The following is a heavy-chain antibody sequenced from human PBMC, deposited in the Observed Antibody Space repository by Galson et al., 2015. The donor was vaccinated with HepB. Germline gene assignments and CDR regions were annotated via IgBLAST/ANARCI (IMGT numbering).Heavy chain of an antibody. V-gene: IGHV1-46*01. CDR2: INPSGGST. J-gene: IGHJ4*02. CDR1: GYTFTSYY. D-gene: IGHD6-6*01. CDR3: ARAMGIAARHPSY. Sequence: SVKVSCKTSGYTFTSYYMHWVRQAPGQGLEWMGIINPSGGSTSYAQKFQGRVTMTRDTSTSTVYMELSSLRSEDTAVYYCARAMGIAARHPSYWGQGTLVTVSS.